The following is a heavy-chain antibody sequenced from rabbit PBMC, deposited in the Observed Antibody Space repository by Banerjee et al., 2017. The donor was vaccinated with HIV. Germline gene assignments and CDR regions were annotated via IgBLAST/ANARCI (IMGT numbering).Heavy chain of an antibody. D-gene: IGHD1-1*01. CDR2: IYAGSSGNT. Sequence: QSLEESGGGLVKPGASLTLTCKASGFSFSSGYDMCWVRQAPGKGLEWIACIYAGSSGNTYYASWAKGRFTISKTSSTTVTLQMTSLTAADTATYFCARVPYATISPYYYFNLWGQGTLVTVS. V-gene: IGHV1S40*01. CDR3: ARVPYATISPYYYFNL. J-gene: IGHJ4*01. CDR1: GFSFSSGYD.